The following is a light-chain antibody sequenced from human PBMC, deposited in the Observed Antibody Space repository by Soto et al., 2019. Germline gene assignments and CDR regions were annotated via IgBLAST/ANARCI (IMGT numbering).Light chain of an antibody. CDR1: QSVSSSY. V-gene: IGKV3-15*01. CDR2: GSF. CDR3: QHYYKWPLS. J-gene: IGKJ4*01. Sequence: PGERVTLSCRASQSVSSSYLTWYQQKPGQAPRLLIVGSFARATGIPSRFSGSGSGTEFTLTISGLQSDDFALFFCQHYYKWPLSFGGGTKVDIK.